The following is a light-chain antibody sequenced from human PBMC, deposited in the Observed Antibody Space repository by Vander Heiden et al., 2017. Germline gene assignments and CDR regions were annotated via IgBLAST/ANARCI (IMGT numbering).Light chain of an antibody. V-gene: IGLV3-1*01. J-gene: IGLJ2*01. CDR2: QDS. CDR1: KLGDNY. CDR3: QAWDSSTVV. Sequence: SYDLTQPPSVSVSPGRTASITCSGDKLGDNYACWYQQQPGQSPVLVIYQDSKRPSGIPERFSGSNSGNTATLTISGTQAMDEADYYCQAWDSSTVVFGGGTKLTVL.